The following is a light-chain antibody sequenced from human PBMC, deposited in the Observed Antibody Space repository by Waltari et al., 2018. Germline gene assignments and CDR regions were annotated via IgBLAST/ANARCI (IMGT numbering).Light chain of an antibody. CDR2: ATS. CDR1: QDISNW. CDR3: QQANSFHIT. J-gene: IGKJ3*01. Sequence: DTKRTQSPPPVSASLGARFTLTCRASQDISNWLAWYQQKPGKAPNLLIYATSSLKTGVPSTFSGGGSGTEFILIISSLQPEDFATYYCQQANSFHITFGHGTKVDFK. V-gene: IGKV1-12*01.